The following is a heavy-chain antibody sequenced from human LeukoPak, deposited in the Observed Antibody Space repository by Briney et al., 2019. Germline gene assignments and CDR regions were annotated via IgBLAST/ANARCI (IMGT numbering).Heavy chain of an antibody. CDR1: GFTFSSYE. J-gene: IGHJ4*02. CDR3: ARSASKAYYDFWSGIDY. CDR2: ISSSGSTI. D-gene: IGHD3-3*01. Sequence: GGSLRLSCAASGFTFSSYEMNWVRQAPGKGLEWVSYISSSGSTIYYADSVKGRFTISRDNAKNSLYLQMNRLRAEDTAVYYCARSASKAYYDFWSGIDYWGQGTLVTVSS. V-gene: IGHV3-48*03.